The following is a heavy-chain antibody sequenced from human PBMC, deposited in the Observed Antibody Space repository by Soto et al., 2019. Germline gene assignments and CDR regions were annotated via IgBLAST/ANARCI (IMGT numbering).Heavy chain of an antibody. CDR3: ARDRRSDTDMVSGYFDY. J-gene: IGHJ4*02. CDR2: ISSSSSYI. V-gene: IGHV3-21*06. D-gene: IGHD5-18*01. Sequence: EVQLVESGGGLVKPGGSLRLSCAASGFTFSRYTMNWVRQAPGKGLEWVSSISSSSSYIYYADSVKGRFTISRDNAKNSLYRQMNSLRAWDTAVYYCARDRRSDTDMVSGYFDYWGQGTLVTVSS. CDR1: GFTFSRYT.